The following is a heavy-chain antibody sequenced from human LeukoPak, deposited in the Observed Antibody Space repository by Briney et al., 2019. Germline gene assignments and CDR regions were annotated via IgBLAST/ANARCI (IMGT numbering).Heavy chain of an antibody. D-gene: IGHD2-15*01. CDR1: GYTFSAFY. V-gene: IGHV1-2*02. J-gene: IGHJ4*02. CDR2: INPDSGGS. CDR3: ARDTTGGIWARATSFDH. Sequence: GASVKVSCKTSGYTFSAFYMHWVRQAPGQGPEWMGWINPDSGGSEYGQKFQGRVTFTSDTSSTTIYMEVRSLKSDDTAVYYCARDTTGGIWARATSFDHWGQGTLVTVSS.